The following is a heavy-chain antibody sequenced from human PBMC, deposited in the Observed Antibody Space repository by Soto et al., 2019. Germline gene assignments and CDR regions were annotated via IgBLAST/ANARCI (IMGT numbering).Heavy chain of an antibody. CDR2: ISSSSSTI. V-gene: IGHV3-48*02. CDR3: ASSGGSDYYYYYGMDV. CDR1: GFTFSSYS. D-gene: IGHD2-15*01. J-gene: IGHJ6*02. Sequence: PGGSLRLSCAASGFTFSSYSMNWVRQAPGKGLEWVSYISSSSSTIYYADSVKGRFTISRDNAKNSLYLQMNSLRDEDTAVYYCASSGGSDYYYYYGMDVWGQGTTVTVSS.